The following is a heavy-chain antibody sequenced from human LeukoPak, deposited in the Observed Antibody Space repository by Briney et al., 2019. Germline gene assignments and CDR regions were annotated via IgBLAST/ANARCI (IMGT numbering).Heavy chain of an antibody. V-gene: IGHV4-4*02. Sequence: SETLSLTCAVSGGSISSSNWWSWVRQPPGKGLEWIGEINHSGSTNYNPSLKSRVTISVDTSKNQFSLKLSSVTAADTAVYYCARYTSMVAFHAHGFDIWGQGTMVTVSS. CDR3: ARYTSMVAFHAHGFDI. CDR1: GGSISSSNW. J-gene: IGHJ3*02. D-gene: IGHD5-18*01. CDR2: INHSGST.